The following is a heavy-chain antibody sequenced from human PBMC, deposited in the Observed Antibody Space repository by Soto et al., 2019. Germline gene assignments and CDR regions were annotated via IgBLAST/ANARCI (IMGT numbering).Heavy chain of an antibody. Sequence: QVQLVEVGGGVVQPWRSLRLSCIASGFTFDNYVMHWVRQAPGKGLEWVATISNHGSNKYYPQSVQGRFTISRDNPKSTVHLRMDSLRPEDTAVYYCARAVGDYESSPSDYWGQGPLVTVSS. V-gene: IGHV3-30-3*01. CDR1: GFTFDNYV. CDR3: ARAVGDYESSPSDY. D-gene: IGHD4-17*01. J-gene: IGHJ4*02. CDR2: ISNHGSNK.